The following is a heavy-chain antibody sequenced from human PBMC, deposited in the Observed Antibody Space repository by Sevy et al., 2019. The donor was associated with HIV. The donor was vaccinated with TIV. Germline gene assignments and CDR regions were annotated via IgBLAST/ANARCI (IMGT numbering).Heavy chain of an antibody. J-gene: IGHJ6*02. CDR1: GFTFSHYW. CDR3: ARDCNSATCLWGLDV. CDR2: IKEDGSEK. D-gene: IGHD1-26*01. V-gene: IGHV3-7*03. Sequence: GGSLRLSCAASGFTFSHYWMTWVRQAPGKGPEWVANIKEDGSEKDYVDCGRGRFTISRDNAKNSLYLQMNSLKGEDTALYYCARDCNSATCLWGLDVWGQGTTVTVSS.